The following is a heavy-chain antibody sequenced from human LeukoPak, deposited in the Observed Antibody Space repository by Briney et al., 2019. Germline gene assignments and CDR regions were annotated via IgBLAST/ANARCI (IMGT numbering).Heavy chain of an antibody. CDR3: ARLSSSWYQDWYFDL. D-gene: IGHD6-13*01. CDR1: GGSISNYD. CDR2: IYTSGST. V-gene: IGHV4-4*07. Sequence: PSETLSLTCTVSGGSISNYDWSWIRRPAGKGLEWIGRIYTSGSTNYNPSLKSRVTMPEDTSKKRFSLKLSSVTAADTAVYYCARLSSSWYQDWYFDLWGRGTLVTVSS. J-gene: IGHJ2*01.